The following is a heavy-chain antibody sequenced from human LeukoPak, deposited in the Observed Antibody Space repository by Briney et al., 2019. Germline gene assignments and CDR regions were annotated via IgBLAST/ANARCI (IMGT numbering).Heavy chain of an antibody. CDR1: GGSISSSSYY. CDR2: IYYSGST. Sequence: SETLSLTCTVSGGSISSSSYYWGWIRQPPGKGLEWIGSIYYSGSTYYNPSLKSRVTISVDTSKNQFSPKLSSVTAADTAVYYCARVIQLWSWNWFDPWGQGTLVTVSS. J-gene: IGHJ5*02. V-gene: IGHV4-39*07. D-gene: IGHD5-18*01. CDR3: ARVIQLWSWNWFDP.